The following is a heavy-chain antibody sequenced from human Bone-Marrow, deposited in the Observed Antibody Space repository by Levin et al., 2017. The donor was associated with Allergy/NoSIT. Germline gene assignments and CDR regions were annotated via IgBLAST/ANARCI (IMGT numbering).Heavy chain of an antibody. CDR3: ARGSYFGGLSFDC. D-gene: IGHD4-23*01. CDR1: GGSVSSGSYY. J-gene: IGHJ4*02. Sequence: SATLSLPCPVSGGSVSSGSYYWSWIRQPPGKGLEWIAYIYHSGSTKYNPSLKSRVTISLDTSRNQFSLRLTSLTAADTAVYYCARGSYFGGLSFDCWGKGTLVTVSS. CDR2: IYHSGST. V-gene: IGHV4-61*01.